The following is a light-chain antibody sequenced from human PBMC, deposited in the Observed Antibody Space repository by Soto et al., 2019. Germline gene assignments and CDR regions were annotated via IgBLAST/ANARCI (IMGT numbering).Light chain of an antibody. CDR2: GAS. Sequence: EIVMTQSPATLSVSPGERATLSCRASQSVSSNLAWYQQIPGQAPRLLIYGASTRATGIPARFSGSGSGTEFTLTISSLQSEDVAVYYCQQYNNWPQTFGQGTKVEIK. CDR1: QSVSSN. J-gene: IGKJ1*01. CDR3: QQYNNWPQT. V-gene: IGKV3-15*01.